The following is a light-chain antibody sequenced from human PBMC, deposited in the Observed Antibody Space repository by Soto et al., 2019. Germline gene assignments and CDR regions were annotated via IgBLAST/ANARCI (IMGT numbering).Light chain of an antibody. CDR3: QQANSFPIT. J-gene: IGKJ5*01. CDR1: QAISTW. Sequence: DIQMTQSPSSVSASVGDRVTITCRASQAISTWLAWYQQMPGKAPKLLIYEASSLQGGVPSRFRGSGSGTDFTLTISSLQPEDSATYFCQQANSFPITFGQGTRLEIK. V-gene: IGKV1-12*01. CDR2: EAS.